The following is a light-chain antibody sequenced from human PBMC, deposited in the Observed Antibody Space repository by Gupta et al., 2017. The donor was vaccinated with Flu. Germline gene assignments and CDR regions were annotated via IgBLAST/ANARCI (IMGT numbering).Light chain of an antibody. V-gene: IGKV3-20*01. CDR2: EES. J-gene: IGKJ1*01. CDR3: QHYGGSPRT. CDR1: QSLGDNY. Sequence: EILLTQSPGTLSLSPGERVTLSCRASQSLGDNYLAWYQQKPGQAPRLLIYEESRRASDIPDRFSGSRSGTDFTLTIRRLEPDDFAVYYCQHYGGSPRTFGQGTKVEVK.